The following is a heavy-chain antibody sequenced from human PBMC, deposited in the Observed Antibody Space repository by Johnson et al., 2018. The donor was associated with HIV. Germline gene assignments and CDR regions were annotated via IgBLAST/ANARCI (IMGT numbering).Heavy chain of an antibody. CDR3: ASTDRSGSTARLGAFDI. V-gene: IGHV3-23*04. CDR1: GFTFSSYA. J-gene: IGHJ3*02. CDR2: ISGSGDST. Sequence: VQLVESGGGLVQPGESLRLSCVASGFTFSSYAMNWVRQGPGKGLEWVSAISGSGDSTNYADSVKGRFTVSRDNSKNTLYMQMNSLRPEDTAVYYCASTDRSGSTARLGAFDIWGQGTMVTVSS. D-gene: IGHD1-7*01.